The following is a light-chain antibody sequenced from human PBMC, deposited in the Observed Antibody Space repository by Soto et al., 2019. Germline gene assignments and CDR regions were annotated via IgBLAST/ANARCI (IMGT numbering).Light chain of an antibody. Sequence: EIVLTQSPATLSLSPGERATLSCRASESISSYLAWYQQRPGQAPSLLIYDASNRATGIPARFSGSGSGTDFTLPIGNLEPEDFAVYYCQQRSKWPLTFGGGTKVEI. CDR2: DAS. J-gene: IGKJ4*01. CDR1: ESISSY. CDR3: QQRSKWPLT. V-gene: IGKV3-11*01.